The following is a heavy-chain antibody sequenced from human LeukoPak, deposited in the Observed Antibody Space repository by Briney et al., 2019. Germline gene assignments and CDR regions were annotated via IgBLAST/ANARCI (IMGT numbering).Heavy chain of an antibody. CDR2: IYYSGST. CDR3: AREADYGDYVWFDP. Sequence: PSDTLSLTCTVSGGSISSYYWSWIRQPPGKGLEWIGYIYYSGSTNYNPSLKSRVTMSVDTSKNQFSLKLSSVTAADTAVYYCAREADYGDYVWFDPWGQGTLVTVSS. D-gene: IGHD4-17*01. J-gene: IGHJ5*02. V-gene: IGHV4-59*12. CDR1: GGSISSYY.